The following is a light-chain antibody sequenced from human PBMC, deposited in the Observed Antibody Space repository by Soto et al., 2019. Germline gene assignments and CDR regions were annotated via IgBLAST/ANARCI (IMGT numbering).Light chain of an antibody. Sequence: EIVLTQSPGTLSLSPGERATLSCWASKSVSSSYLAWYQQKPGQAPRLLIYGASSRATGIPDRFSGSGSGTDFTLTISRLEPEDFAVYYCHQYGSSRMYTFGQGTKLEIK. CDR3: HQYGSSRMYT. V-gene: IGKV3-20*01. CDR1: KSVSSSY. CDR2: GAS. J-gene: IGKJ2*01.